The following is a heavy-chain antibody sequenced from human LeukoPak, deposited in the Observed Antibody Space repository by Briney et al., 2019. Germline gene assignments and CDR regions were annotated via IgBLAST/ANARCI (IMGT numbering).Heavy chain of an antibody. D-gene: IGHD2-2*02. CDR2: INPNSGGT. Sequence: ASVKVSCRASGYTFTSYYMHWVRHAPGQGLQWMGWINPNSGGTNYAQKFQGSVTMTTDTSISTTYMELSRLRSDDTAVYYCARRYCGSTSCYTLGYWGQGTLVTVSS. J-gene: IGHJ4*02. CDR3: ARRYCGSTSCYTLGY. CDR1: GYTFTSYY. V-gene: IGHV1-2*02.